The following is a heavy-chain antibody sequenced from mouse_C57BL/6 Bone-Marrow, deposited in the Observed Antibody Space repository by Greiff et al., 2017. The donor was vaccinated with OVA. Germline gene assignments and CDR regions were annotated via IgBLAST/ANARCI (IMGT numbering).Heavy chain of an antibody. V-gene: IGHV5-4*01. CDR2: ISDGGSYT. J-gene: IGHJ4*01. CDR3: ARDLYYYYAMDY. D-gene: IGHD2-3*01. CDR1: GFTFSSYA. Sequence: EVQLVESGGGLVKPGGSLKLSCAASGFTFSSYAMSWVRQTPEKRLEWVATISDGGSYTYYPDNVKGRFTISRDNAKNNLYLQMSHLKSEDTAMYYCARDLYYYYAMDYWGQGTSVTVSS.